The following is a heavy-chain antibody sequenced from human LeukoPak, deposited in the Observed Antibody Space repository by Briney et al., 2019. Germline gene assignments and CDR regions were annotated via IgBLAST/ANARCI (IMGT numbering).Heavy chain of an antibody. CDR3: ARPSRAVVRGVKTQRGYSWFDP. CDR1: GDSISSNSDY. V-gene: IGHV4-39*07. J-gene: IGHJ5*02. CDR2: IYHRGRT. D-gene: IGHD3-10*01. Sequence: PSETLSLTCSVSGDSISSNSDYWGWIRQPPGKGLEWIGNIYHRGRTNYNPSLKSRVTISADTSKNQFSLKLSSVTAADTAVYYCARPSRAVVRGVKTQRGYSWFDPWGQGTLVTVSS.